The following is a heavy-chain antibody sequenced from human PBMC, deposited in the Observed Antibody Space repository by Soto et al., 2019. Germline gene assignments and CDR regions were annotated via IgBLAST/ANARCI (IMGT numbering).Heavy chain of an antibody. CDR3: ARGNGQGGNQYYYGMDV. Sequence: GGSLRLSCAASGFTFSDYYMTWIRQAPGKGLEWVSYISSSGSTIYYADSVKGRFTISRDTAKKSLYLQMNSLRAEDAAVYYCARGNGQGGNQYYYGMDVWGQGSTVTVSS. J-gene: IGHJ6*02. CDR1: GFTFSDYY. D-gene: IGHD2-15*01. V-gene: IGHV3-11*01. CDR2: ISSSGSTI.